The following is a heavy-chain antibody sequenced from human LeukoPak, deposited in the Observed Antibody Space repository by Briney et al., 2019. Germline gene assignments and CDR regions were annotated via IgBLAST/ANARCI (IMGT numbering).Heavy chain of an antibody. D-gene: IGHD3-10*01. CDR1: GGTFSSYA. CDR2: IIPIFGTA. V-gene: IGHV1-69*13. J-gene: IGHJ5*02. Sequence: ASVKVSCKASGGTFSSYAISWVRQASGQGLEWMGGIIPIFGTANYAQKFQGRVTITADESTSTAYMELSSLRSEDTAVYYCAIYYYGSGSYLTWFDPWGQGTLVTVSS. CDR3: AIYYYGSGSYLTWFDP.